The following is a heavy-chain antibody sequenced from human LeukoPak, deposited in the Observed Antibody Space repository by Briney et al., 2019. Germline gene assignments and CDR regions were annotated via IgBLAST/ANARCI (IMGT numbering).Heavy chain of an antibody. V-gene: IGHV4-61*02. CDR3: ATDTVVTPFDY. J-gene: IGHJ4*02. CDR2: IYTSGST. Sequence: SETLSLTCTVSGGSISGSSYYWSWIRQPAGKGLEWIGRIYTSGSTNYNPSLESRVTISVDTSKNQFSLKLSSVTAADTAVYYCATDTVVTPFDYWGQGTLVTVSS. D-gene: IGHD4-23*01. CDR1: GGSISGSSYY.